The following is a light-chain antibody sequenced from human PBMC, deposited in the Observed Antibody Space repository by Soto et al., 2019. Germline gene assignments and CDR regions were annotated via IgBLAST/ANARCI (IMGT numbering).Light chain of an antibody. V-gene: IGKV3-15*01. Sequence: EIVMTQSPATLSVSPGEGVTLSCRASQSVSSDLAWYKQKPGQSPRLLMYGASTRATDIPARFSGGGSGTEFTLTISSLQSEDGAIYYCEQYHDWPPITFGPGTKVDIK. J-gene: IGKJ3*01. CDR3: EQYHDWPPIT. CDR1: QSVSSD. CDR2: GAS.